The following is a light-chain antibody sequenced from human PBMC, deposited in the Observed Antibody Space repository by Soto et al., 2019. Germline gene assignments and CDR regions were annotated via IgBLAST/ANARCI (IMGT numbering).Light chain of an antibody. V-gene: IGKV1-5*01. CDR2: DVS. J-gene: IGKJ1*01. CDR1: QSITTW. CDR3: QQYNTYSWT. Sequence: DIQMTQSPSTVSAYVGDSVTITCRASQSITTWLAWYQQRPGKAPKLLIYDVSSLQSGVPSRFSGSGSGTEFTLTISSLQPDDFATYYCQQYNTYSWTFGPGTKVDI.